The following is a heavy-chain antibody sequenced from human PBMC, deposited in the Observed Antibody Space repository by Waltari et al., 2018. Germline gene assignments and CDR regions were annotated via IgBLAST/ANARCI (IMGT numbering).Heavy chain of an antibody. CDR2: IIPILGIA. V-gene: IGHV1-69*02. Sequence: QVQLVQSGAEVKKPGSSVTVSCKASGGTFSSYTISWGRQAPGQGLEWMGRIIPILGIANYAQKFQGRVTITADKSTSTAYMELSSLRSEDTAVYYCARSHLAAAVDYWGQGTLVTVSS. CDR3: ARSHLAAAVDY. J-gene: IGHJ4*02. D-gene: IGHD6-13*01. CDR1: GGTFSSYT.